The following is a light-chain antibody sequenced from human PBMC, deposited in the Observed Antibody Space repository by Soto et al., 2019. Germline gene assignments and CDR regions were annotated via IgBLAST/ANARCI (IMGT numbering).Light chain of an antibody. Sequence: GDRVTITCRASQSISTSLAWYQQRPGKAPRLLIYDASSLESGVPSRFSGSGYGTEFTLTISSLQPDDFATYYCQQYNTYSSLTFGGGTKVDIK. J-gene: IGKJ4*01. CDR3: QQYNTYSSLT. V-gene: IGKV1-5*01. CDR1: QSISTS. CDR2: DAS.